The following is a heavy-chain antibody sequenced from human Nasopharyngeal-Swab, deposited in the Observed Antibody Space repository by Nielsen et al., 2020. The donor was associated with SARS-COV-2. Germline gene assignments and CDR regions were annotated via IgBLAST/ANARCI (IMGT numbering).Heavy chain of an antibody. Sequence: GESLKISCAASGFTFSDYYMSWIRQAPGKGLEWVSYISSSGSTIYYADSVKGRFTTSRDNAKNSLYLQMNSLRAEDTAVYYCARARGYSGYGFDYWGQGTLVTVSS. J-gene: IGHJ4*02. CDR3: ARARGYSGYGFDY. CDR2: ISSSGSTI. D-gene: IGHD5-12*01. CDR1: GFTFSDYY. V-gene: IGHV3-11*01.